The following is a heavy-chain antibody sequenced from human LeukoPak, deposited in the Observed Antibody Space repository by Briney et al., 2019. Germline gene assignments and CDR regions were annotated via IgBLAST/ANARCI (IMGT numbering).Heavy chain of an antibody. Sequence: GASVKVSCKASGYTFTSYGISWVRQAPGQGLEWMGWISAYNGNTNYAQELQGRVTMTTDTSTSTAYMELRSLRSDDTAVYYCARDEYYDFWSGYYNAYYYYYMDVWGKGTTVTVSS. CDR1: GYTFTSYG. D-gene: IGHD3-3*01. V-gene: IGHV1-18*01. J-gene: IGHJ6*03. CDR3: ARDEYYDFWSGYYNAYYYYYMDV. CDR2: ISAYNGNT.